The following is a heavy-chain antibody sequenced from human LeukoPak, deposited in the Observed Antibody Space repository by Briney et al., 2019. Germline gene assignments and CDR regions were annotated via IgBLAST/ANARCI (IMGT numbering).Heavy chain of an antibody. CDR3: ARETTGYYYGTDV. J-gene: IGHJ6*02. V-gene: IGHV3-66*02. D-gene: IGHD1-14*01. CDR1: GFTVSSNY. CDR2: IYSGGST. Sequence: GGSLRLSCAASGFTVSSNYMSWVRQAPGKGLEWVSVIYSGGSTYYADSVKGRFTSSRDNSKNTLYLQMNSLRAEDTAVYYCARETTGYYYGTDVWGQGTTVTVSS.